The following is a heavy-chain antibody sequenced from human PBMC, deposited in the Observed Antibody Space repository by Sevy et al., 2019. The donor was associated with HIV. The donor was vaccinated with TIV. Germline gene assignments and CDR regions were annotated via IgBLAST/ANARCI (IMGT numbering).Heavy chain of an antibody. CDR2: INPNSGVT. V-gene: IGHV1-2*05. J-gene: IGHJ3*02. Sequence: ASVKVSCKTTGYIFSDYNMHWVRQAPGQGLEWMALINPNSGVTIYAHNFRGRVSVTRDTSINTAYRELSGLTSDDTVVYYCVREDINAPRTLLSFDIWGQGTMVTVSS. CDR1: GYIFSDYN. D-gene: IGHD3-3*01. CDR3: VREDINAPRTLLSFDI.